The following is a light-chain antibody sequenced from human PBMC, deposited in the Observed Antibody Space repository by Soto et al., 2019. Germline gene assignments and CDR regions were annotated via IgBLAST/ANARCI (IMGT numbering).Light chain of an antibody. CDR2: AAA. CDR3: RQRNTWSWT. Sequence: DSELTLSSATLSLSLGEVATLSYRASQSVGSSLAWYQQKLGQAPRILIYAAADRATGIPGRFSGSGSWTDFTLIISSLEPEDVVLEYCRQRNTWSWTFGQGTKVDIK. V-gene: IGKV3-11*01. J-gene: IGKJ1*01. CDR1: QSVGSS.